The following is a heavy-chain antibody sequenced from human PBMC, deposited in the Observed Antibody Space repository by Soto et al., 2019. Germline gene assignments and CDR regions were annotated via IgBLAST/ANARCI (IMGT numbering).Heavy chain of an antibody. D-gene: IGHD2-2*01. Sequence: GGSLRLSCVVFGFTFNNYGINWVRQAPGKGLEWVSTVSKSDYTYYSDSVKGRFTISRDNAKNTVSLQMNTLRAEDTAVYYCAREDSIIIPAVSDFWGQGTLVTVSS. CDR1: GFTFNNYG. CDR2: VSKSDYT. J-gene: IGHJ4*02. V-gene: IGHV3-21*04. CDR3: AREDSIIIPAVSDF.